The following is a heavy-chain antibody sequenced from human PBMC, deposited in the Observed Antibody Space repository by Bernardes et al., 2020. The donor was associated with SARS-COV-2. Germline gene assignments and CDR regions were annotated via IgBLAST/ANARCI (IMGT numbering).Heavy chain of an antibody. CDR2: IFYDGST. D-gene: IGHD3-3*01. CDR1: GDSVSSASYY. Sequence: SETLSLTCAVSGDSVSSASYYWGWIRQPPGKGLEWIGNIFYDGSTYYSPSLQSRVTISVEMSKNQFSLKLSPVTAADTAVYYCTRGVEISGEAVLYYYGLDGWGQVTTVTVSS. V-gene: IGHV4-39*01. J-gene: IGHJ6*02. CDR3: TRGVEISGEAVLYYYGLDG.